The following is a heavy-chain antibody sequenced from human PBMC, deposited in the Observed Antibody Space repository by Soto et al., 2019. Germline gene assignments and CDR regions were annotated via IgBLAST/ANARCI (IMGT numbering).Heavy chain of an antibody. CDR2: VNAYNGNT. V-gene: IGHV1-18*01. CDR3: ATSSDILTGYGMDV. D-gene: IGHD3-9*01. J-gene: IGHJ6*02. Sequence: ASVKVSCKASGYSSTSFGVNWVRQAPGQGLEWMGWVNAYNGNTNYAQKFQGRVTLTADTSTSTAYMEVGSLRSDDTAVYYCATSSDILTGYGMDVWGQGTTVTVSS. CDR1: GYSSTSFG.